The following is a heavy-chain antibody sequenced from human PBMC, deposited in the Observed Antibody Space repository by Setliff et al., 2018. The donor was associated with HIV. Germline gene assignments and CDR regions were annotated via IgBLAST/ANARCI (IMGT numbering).Heavy chain of an antibody. J-gene: IGHJ4*02. D-gene: IGHD6-13*01. V-gene: IGHV4-39*07. CDR3: SRGVAAAGL. Sequence: SETLSLTCTVSGGSITRSSYYWAWIRQPPGKGLEWVGNIFYSGHTFYNPSLRSRVTISVDTSKNQFSLKLSSVTAADTAVYYCSRGVAAAGLWGQGTLVTVSS. CDR2: IFYSGHT. CDR1: GGSITRSSYY.